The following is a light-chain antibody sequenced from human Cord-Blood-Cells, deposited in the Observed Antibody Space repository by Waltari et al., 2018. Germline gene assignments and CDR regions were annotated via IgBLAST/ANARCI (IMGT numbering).Light chain of an antibody. CDR1: SLRSYY. J-gene: IGLJ1*01. CDR3: NSRDSSGNLYV. Sequence: SSELTQDPAVSVALGQTVRITCQGDSLRSYYASWYQQKPGQAPVLVIYGKNNRPSGIPDRFSGSSSGNTASLTITGAQAEDEADYYCNSRDSSGNLYVCGTGTKVTVL. CDR2: GKN. V-gene: IGLV3-19*01.